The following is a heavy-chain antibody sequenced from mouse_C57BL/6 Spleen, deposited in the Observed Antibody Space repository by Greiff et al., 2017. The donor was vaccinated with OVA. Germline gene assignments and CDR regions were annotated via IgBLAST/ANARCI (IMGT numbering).Heavy chain of an antibody. J-gene: IGHJ4*01. D-gene: IGHD2-3*01. CDR1: GYTFTSSW. V-gene: IGHV1-55*01. Sequence: VQLQQPGAELVKPGASVKMSCTASGYTFTSSWINWVKQRPGQGLEWIGDIYPGSGSTNYNAKFQSKATLTAATSSSTAYMQLSSLTSEDSAVYYCARVIYVGYYPYAMDYWGQGTSVTVSS. CDR2: IYPGSGST. CDR3: ARVIYVGYYPYAMDY.